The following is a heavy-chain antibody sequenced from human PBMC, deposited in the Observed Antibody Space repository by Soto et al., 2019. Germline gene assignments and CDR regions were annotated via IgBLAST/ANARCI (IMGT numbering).Heavy chain of an antibody. CDR3: TRDGRGLGRLSLFEY. CDR1: GFNVNSDY. D-gene: IGHD2-21*02. V-gene: IGHV3-53*01. J-gene: IGHJ4*02. Sequence: GESLKISCAGSGFNVNSDYMNWVRQTPGKGLEWVASIYSGETTYYADSVRGRFTISSDKSKNTLYFQLSSLRIEDTAVYYCTRDGRGLGRLSLFEYWGQGVLVTVSS. CDR2: IYSGETT.